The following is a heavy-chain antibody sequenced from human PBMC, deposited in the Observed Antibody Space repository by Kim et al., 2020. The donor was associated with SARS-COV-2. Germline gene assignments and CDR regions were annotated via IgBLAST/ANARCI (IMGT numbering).Heavy chain of an antibody. CDR2: INTDPGNP. D-gene: IGHD1-1*01. Sequence: ASVKVSCKASGYTFTRHAINWVRQAPGQGLEYMGWINTDPGNPTYAQAFTGRFVFSLDTSVSTAFLHINSLRAEDTAVYFCAREDPAYEHYWNFWGQGTLVTVSS. J-gene: IGHJ4*02. CDR1: GYTFTRHA. V-gene: IGHV7-4-1*02. CDR3: AREDPAYEHYWNF.